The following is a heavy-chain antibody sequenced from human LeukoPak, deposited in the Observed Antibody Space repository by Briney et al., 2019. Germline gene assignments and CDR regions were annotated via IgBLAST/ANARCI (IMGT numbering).Heavy chain of an antibody. CDR2: ISYDGSNK. CDR1: GFTFSSYG. CDR3: AKDPHFVPHSSGWYGFDY. Sequence: GGSLRLSCAASGFTFSSYGMHWVRQAPGKGQEWVAVISYDGSNKYYADSVKGRFTISRDNSKNTLYLQMNSLRAEDTAVYYCAKDPHFVPHSSGWYGFDYWGQGTLVTVSS. V-gene: IGHV3-30*18. J-gene: IGHJ4*02. D-gene: IGHD6-19*01.